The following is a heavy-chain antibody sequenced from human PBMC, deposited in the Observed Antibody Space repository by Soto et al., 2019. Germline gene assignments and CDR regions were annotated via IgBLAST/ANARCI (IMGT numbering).Heavy chain of an antibody. J-gene: IGHJ3*02. D-gene: IGHD1-1*01. CDR1: GLTVSNHY. CDR2: IYSGGNT. CDR3: ARGPNDGFI. Sequence: EVQLVESGGGLIQPGGSLRLSCAASGLTVSNHYMSWVRQAPGKGLEWVSVIYSGGNTNYADSVKGRFIISRDNSKNTVQLQMNNLRAEDTAVYYCARGPNDGFIWGQGTTVTVSS. V-gene: IGHV3-53*01.